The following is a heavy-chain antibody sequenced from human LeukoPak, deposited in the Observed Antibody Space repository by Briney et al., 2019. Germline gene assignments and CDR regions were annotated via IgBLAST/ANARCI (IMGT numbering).Heavy chain of an antibody. CDR3: ARAYCSSTSCYVYFDY. D-gene: IGHD2-2*01. CDR1: GGSISSYS. J-gene: IGHJ4*02. CDR2: IYYSGST. V-gene: IGHV4-59*01. Sequence: SETLSLTCTVSGGSISSYSWSWIRQPPGKGLEWIGYIYYSGSTNYNPSFKSRVTISVDTSKNQFSLKLSSVTAADTAVYYCARAYCSSTSCYVYFDYWGQGTLVTVSS.